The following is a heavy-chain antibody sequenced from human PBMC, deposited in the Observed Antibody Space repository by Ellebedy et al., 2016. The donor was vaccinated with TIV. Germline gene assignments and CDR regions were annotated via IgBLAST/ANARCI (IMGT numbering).Heavy chain of an antibody. CDR3: ARGGGSNPEREFDY. CDR2: INPNGGST. CDR1: GYIFTGFY. V-gene: IGHV1-2*04. Sequence: ASVKVSCKASGYIFTGFYMHWVRQAPGQGLEWMGWINPNGGSTKYAQKFQGWVTMTRDTSISTAYMELSRLKSDDTAVYYWARGGGSNPEREFDYWGQGTLVTVSS. D-gene: IGHD3-16*01. J-gene: IGHJ4*02.